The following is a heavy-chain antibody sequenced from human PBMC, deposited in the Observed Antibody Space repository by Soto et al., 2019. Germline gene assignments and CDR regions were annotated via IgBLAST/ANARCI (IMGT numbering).Heavy chain of an antibody. CDR3: AKRGTYSGDDY. CDR1: GFTFSNYA. V-gene: IGHV3-23*01. D-gene: IGHD3-10*01. CDR2: IGGGGSPT. Sequence: EVQLLQSGGGVVQPGGSLRLSCAASGFTFSNYAMRWIRQAPGKGLEWVSAIGGGGSPTYYADSVKGRFTVSRDNSKNTLYLHMNSLRAEDTAVYYCAKRGTYSGDDYWGLGTLVTVCS. J-gene: IGHJ4*02.